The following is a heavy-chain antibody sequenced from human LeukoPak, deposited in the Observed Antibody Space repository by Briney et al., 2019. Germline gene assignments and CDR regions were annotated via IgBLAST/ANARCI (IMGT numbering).Heavy chain of an antibody. V-gene: IGHV3-23*01. CDR2: VSASGSAT. Sequence: PGGSLRLSCEASGFTFTSYAMHWVRQAPGKGLEWVSSVSASGSATFYTDSMNGRFTISRDNAKNTFFLQMKNLRPGDTALYYCAKGRDTSGRQNFDFWGQGTLVTVS. CDR3: AKGRDTSGRQNFDF. J-gene: IGHJ4*02. CDR1: GFTFTSYA. D-gene: IGHD6-19*01.